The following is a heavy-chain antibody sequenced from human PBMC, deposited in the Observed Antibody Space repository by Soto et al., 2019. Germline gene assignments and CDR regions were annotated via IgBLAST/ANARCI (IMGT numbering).Heavy chain of an antibody. CDR2: VRSKAYGGTT. Sequence: GGSLRLSCTTSGFTFGDYAMSWFRQAPGKGLEWVGVVRSKAYGGTTDYAASVKGRFDISRDDSKSIAYLQMNSVTTEDTAVYFCARYTYTSRYSYYGMDVWGHGTTVTVSS. CDR1: GFTFGDYA. D-gene: IGHD6-13*01. V-gene: IGHV3-49*03. J-gene: IGHJ6*02. CDR3: ARYTYTSRYSYYGMDV.